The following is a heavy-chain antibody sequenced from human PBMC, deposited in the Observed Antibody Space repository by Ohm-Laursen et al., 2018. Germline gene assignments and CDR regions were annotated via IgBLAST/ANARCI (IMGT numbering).Heavy chain of an antibody. J-gene: IGHJ4*02. CDR1: GGSFSGYY. D-gene: IGHD6-13*01. CDR2: INHSGST. V-gene: IGHV4-34*01. Sequence: GTLSLTCAVYGGSFSGYYWSWIRQPPGKELEWIGEINHSGSTNYNPSLKSRVTISVDTSKNQFSLKLSSVTAADTAVYYCARDNRKSSSWYQDYWGQGTLVTVSS. CDR3: ARDNRKSSSWYQDY.